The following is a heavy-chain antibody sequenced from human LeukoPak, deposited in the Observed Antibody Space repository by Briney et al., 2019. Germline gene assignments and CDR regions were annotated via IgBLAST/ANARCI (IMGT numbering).Heavy chain of an antibody. J-gene: IGHJ3*02. CDR2: ISGSGGST. V-gene: IGHV3-23*01. D-gene: IGHD4-17*01. Sequence: GGSLRLSCAASGFTFSSYAMSWVRQAPGKGLEWVSAISGSGGSTYYADSVKGRFTISRDNSKNTPYLQMNSLRAEDTAVYYCAKDWEYGDYVGDDAFDTWGQGTMVTVSS. CDR3: AKDWEYGDYVGDDAFDT. CDR1: GFTFSSYA.